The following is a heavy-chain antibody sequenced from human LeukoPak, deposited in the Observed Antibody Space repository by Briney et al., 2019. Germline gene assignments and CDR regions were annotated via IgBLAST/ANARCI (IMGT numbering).Heavy chain of an antibody. V-gene: IGHV3-64*01. CDR3: ARGGISSWDSNWFDP. CDR1: GFTFSSYA. D-gene: IGHD6-13*01. J-gene: IGHJ5*02. Sequence: GGSLRLSCAVSGFTFSSYAMHWVRQAPGKGLEYVSAISSNGGSTYYANSVKGRFTISGDNSKNTLYLQMGSLRAEDMAVYYCARGGISSWDSNWFDPWGQGTLVTVSS. CDR2: ISSNGGST.